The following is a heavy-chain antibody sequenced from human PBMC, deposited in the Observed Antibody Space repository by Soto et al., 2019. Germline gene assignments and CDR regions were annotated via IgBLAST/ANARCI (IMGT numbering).Heavy chain of an antibody. Sequence: SETLSLTCAASGGSISSGGYSWSWIRQPPGKGLEWIGYIYHSGSTYYNPSLKSRVTISVDRSKNQFSLKLSSVTAADTAVYYCARSTVTYPTFDYWGQGTLVTVSS. V-gene: IGHV4-30-2*01. D-gene: IGHD4-17*01. CDR2: IYHSGST. CDR3: ARSTVTYPTFDY. CDR1: GGSISSGGYS. J-gene: IGHJ4*02.